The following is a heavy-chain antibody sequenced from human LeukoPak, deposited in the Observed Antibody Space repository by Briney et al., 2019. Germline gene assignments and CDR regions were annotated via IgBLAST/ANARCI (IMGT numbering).Heavy chain of an antibody. CDR1: AYSFTTYW. J-gene: IGHJ4*02. CDR3: ARRQGCSSTRCPPDY. CDR2: IYPGDAGT. V-gene: IGHV5-51*01. Sequence: GESLQIFCRGSAYSFTTYWICCVLQKPAREVQGMVIIYPGDAGTKYNPYFQSQVTMSADKTINTAYLKWSSLKAADTAMYYCARRQGCSSTRCPPDYWGQGTLVTVSS. D-gene: IGHD2-2*01.